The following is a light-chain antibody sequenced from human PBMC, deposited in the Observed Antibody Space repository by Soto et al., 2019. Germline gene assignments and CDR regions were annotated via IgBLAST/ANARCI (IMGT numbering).Light chain of an antibody. Sequence: QSVLTQPPSASGAPGQTVTISCSGSSSNIGSNFVYWYQQVPGTAPKLLIYRTDQRPPGVPDRFSGSKPGASAYLAISGLRSDDEADYYCAAWDNSLRWVFGGGTQLTVL. J-gene: IGLJ3*02. V-gene: IGLV1-47*01. CDR1: SSNIGSNF. CDR3: AAWDNSLRWV. CDR2: RTD.